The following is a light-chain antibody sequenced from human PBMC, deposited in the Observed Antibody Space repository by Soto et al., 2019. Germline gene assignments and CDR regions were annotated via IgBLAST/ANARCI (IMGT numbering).Light chain of an antibody. Sequence: QSVLTQPPSASETPGQRVTISCSGSSSNIGSNTVNWYQQLPGTAPKLLIYSNNQRPSGVPDRFSGSKSGTSASLAISGLQSEDEADYYCAAWDDSLNGFYVFGTGTKVTVL. V-gene: IGLV1-44*01. J-gene: IGLJ1*01. CDR1: SSNIGSNT. CDR3: AAWDDSLNGFYV. CDR2: SNN.